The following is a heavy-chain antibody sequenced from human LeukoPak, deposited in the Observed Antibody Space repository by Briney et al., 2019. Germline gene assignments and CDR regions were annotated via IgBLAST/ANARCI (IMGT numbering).Heavy chain of an antibody. CDR3: AGGGIAAAGFDY. Sequence: SETLSLTCTVSGGSISSYYWSWIRQPPGNGLEWIGYIYYSGSTNYNPSLKSRVTISVDTSKNQFSLKLSSVTAADTAVYYCAGGGIAAAGFDYWGQGTLVTVSS. D-gene: IGHD6-13*01. CDR1: GGSISSYY. V-gene: IGHV4-59*08. J-gene: IGHJ4*02. CDR2: IYYSGST.